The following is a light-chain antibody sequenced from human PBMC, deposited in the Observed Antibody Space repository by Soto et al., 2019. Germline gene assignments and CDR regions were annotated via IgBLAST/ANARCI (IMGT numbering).Light chain of an antibody. Sequence: DFQLTQSPSFLSASVGDRVTITCRASQGISSYLAWYQQKPGKAPKLLIYAASTLQSGVPSRFSGSGSGTEFTLTISSLQPEDFATYYCQQYNTFWTVGQGTKVDSK. CDR2: AAS. J-gene: IGKJ1*01. CDR1: QGISSY. V-gene: IGKV1-9*01. CDR3: QQYNTFWT.